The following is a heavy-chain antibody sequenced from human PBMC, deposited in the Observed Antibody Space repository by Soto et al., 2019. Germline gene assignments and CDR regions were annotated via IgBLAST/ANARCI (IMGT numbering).Heavy chain of an antibody. J-gene: IGHJ6*04. V-gene: IGHV1-69*01. CDR1: GGTFSSYA. Sequence: QVQLVQSGAEVKKPGSSVTVSCKASGGTFSSYAISWVRQAPGQGLEWMGGIIPISGTANYAQKFQGRVTITADESTSTADMELSSLRSEDTAVYYCARSQGSSTSLEIYYYYYYGMDVWGKGTTVTVSS. CDR2: IIPISGTA. D-gene: IGHD2-2*01. CDR3: ARSQGSSTSLEIYYYYYYGMDV.